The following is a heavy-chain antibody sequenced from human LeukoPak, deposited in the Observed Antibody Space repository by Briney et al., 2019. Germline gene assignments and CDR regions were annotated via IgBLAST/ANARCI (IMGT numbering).Heavy chain of an antibody. D-gene: IGHD6-19*01. V-gene: IGHV4-59*08. CDR3: ARHGLYSSGWYNYYYYYMDV. CDR2: IYYSGST. J-gene: IGHJ6*03. CDR1: GGSISSYY. Sequence: PSETLSLTCTVTGGSISSYYWSWIRQPPGKGLEWIGYIYYSGSTNYNPSLKSRVTISVDTSKNQFSLKLSSVTAADTAVYYCARHGLYSSGWYNYYYYYMDVWGKGTTVTVPS.